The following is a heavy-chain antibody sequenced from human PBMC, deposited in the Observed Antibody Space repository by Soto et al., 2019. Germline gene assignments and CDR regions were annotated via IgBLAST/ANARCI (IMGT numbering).Heavy chain of an antibody. CDR2: IYYSGST. V-gene: IGHV4-30-4*01. D-gene: IGHD2-21*02. J-gene: IGHJ5*02. CDR3: ARHPSDFWFDP. CDR1: GGSISSGDYY. Sequence: SETLSLTCSVSGGSISSGDYYWNWIRQPPGKGLEWIGHIYYSGSTYYNPSLKSRVTVSVDTSKNQFSLKLSSVTAADTAVYYCARHPSDFWFDPWGQGTLVTVSS.